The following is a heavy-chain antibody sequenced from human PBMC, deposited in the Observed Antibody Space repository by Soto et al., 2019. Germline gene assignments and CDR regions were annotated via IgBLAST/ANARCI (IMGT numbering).Heavy chain of an antibody. CDR3: ARGGAVVVVATWFDP. V-gene: IGHV1-69*13. CDR2: IIPTFGTA. Sequence: ASVKVSCKASGGTFSSYAISWVRQAPGQGLEWMGGIIPTFGTANYAQKFQGRVTITADESTSTAYMELSSLRSEDTAVYYCARGGAVVVVATWFDPWGQGTLVTVSS. D-gene: IGHD2-15*01. J-gene: IGHJ5*02. CDR1: GGTFSSYA.